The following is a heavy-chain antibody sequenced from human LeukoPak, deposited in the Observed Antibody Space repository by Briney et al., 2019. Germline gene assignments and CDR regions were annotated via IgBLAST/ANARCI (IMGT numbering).Heavy chain of an antibody. V-gene: IGHV1-58*02. CDR1: GFTFTSSA. CDR3: AADLFYYDSSGLFDY. J-gene: IGHJ4*02. Sequence: EASVKVSCKASGFTFTSSAMQWVRQARGQRLEWIGWIVVGGGNTNYAQKFQERVTITRDMSTSTAYMELSSLRSEDTAVYYCAADLFYYDSSGLFDYWGQGTLVTVSS. CDR2: IVVGGGNT. D-gene: IGHD3-22*01.